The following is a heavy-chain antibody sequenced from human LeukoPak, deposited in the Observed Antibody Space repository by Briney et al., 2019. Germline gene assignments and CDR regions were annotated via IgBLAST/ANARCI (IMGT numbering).Heavy chain of an antibody. J-gene: IGHJ4*02. D-gene: IGHD3-3*01. CDR3: ARDLIFGVVADDDY. CDR1: GDTSTGYY. Sequence: GASVKVSCKASGDTSTGYYTHWGRQAPGQGLEWMGWINPKSGGTIYAQKFQGRATMTRDTSTSPTYMELSRLRSDDTAVYYCARDLIFGVVADDDYWGQGTLVTVS. CDR2: INPKSGGT. V-gene: IGHV1-2*02.